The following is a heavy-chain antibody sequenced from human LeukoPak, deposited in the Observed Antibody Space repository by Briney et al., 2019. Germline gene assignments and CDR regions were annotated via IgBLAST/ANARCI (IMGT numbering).Heavy chain of an antibody. CDR2: IIPIFGTA. CDR1: GATFSSYA. Sequence: ASVKVSCKASGATFSSYAISWVRQAPGQGLEWMGGIIPIFGTANYAQKFQGRVTITTDESTSTAYMELTSLRSEDTAVYYCARSGREWELFHYWGQGTLVTVSS. J-gene: IGHJ4*02. V-gene: IGHV1-69*05. D-gene: IGHD1-26*01. CDR3: ARSGREWELFHY.